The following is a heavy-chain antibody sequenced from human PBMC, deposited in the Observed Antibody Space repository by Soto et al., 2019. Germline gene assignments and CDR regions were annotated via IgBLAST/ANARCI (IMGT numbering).Heavy chain of an antibody. CDR1: GGSITNNNW. CDR2: IYHSGHT. J-gene: IGHJ4*02. D-gene: IGHD1-26*01. Sequence: SETLSLTCNVSGGSITNNNWWSWVRQPPGKGLEWIGAIYHSGHTNFNPSLKSRATLSLDYSENQFSLKLTSATAADTAIYYCASIAYSASGFDYWGQGXLVTVSS. CDR3: ASIAYSASGFDY. V-gene: IGHV4-4*02.